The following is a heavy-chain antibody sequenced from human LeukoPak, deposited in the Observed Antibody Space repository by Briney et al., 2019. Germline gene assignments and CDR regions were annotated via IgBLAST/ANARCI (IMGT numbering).Heavy chain of an antibody. CDR1: GGSISSSGY. D-gene: IGHD3-22*01. CDR2: VDSGGGS. Sequence: SETLSLTCTVSGGSISSSGYWGWVRQPPGKGLEWIGSVDSGGGSHYNPSLKSRVTTSRDTSKNQFSLKLSSVTAADTAVYYCAGHTYYYDSSGYYSSPFDYWGQGTLVTVSS. CDR3: AGHTYYYDSSGYYSSPFDY. J-gene: IGHJ4*02. V-gene: IGHV4-39*01.